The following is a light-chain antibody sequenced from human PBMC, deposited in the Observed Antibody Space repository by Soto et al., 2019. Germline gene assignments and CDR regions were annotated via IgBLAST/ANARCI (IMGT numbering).Light chain of an antibody. J-gene: IGKJ1*01. Sequence: IVLTQSPVTLALSPGESAVLSCRASQSVSTSLAWYQHKPGQAPRLFIYDASKRAPGIPARFTGGGSGTDFTLTISSLEPEDIAVYYCQVRDVWPSFGQGTKV. CDR1: QSVSTS. CDR3: QVRDVWPS. CDR2: DAS. V-gene: IGKV3-11*01.